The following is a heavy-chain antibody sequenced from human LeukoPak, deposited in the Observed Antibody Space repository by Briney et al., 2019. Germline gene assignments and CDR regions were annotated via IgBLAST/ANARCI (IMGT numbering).Heavy chain of an antibody. V-gene: IGHV4-39*01. CDR2: IYYSGST. CDR1: GGSISSSSYY. Sequence: PSETLSLTCTVSGGSISSSSYYWGWIRQPPGKGLEWIGSIYYSGSTYYNPSLKSRVTISVDTSENQFSLKLSSVTAADTAVYYCASIYCSGGSCWYYFDYWGQGTLVTVSS. CDR3: ASIYCSGGSCWYYFDY. J-gene: IGHJ4*02. D-gene: IGHD2-15*01.